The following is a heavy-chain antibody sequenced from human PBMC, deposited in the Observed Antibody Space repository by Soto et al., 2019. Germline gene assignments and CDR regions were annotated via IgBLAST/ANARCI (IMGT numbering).Heavy chain of an antibody. V-gene: IGHV3-11*01. CDR2: MSSSGATI. CDR3: ARNTLSSSGAENYVLYF. CDR1: GLTFRDHY. J-gene: IGHJ6*02. Sequence: GNVRISCAGYGLTFRDHYMRWVRQAPGKGLEWVSYMSSSGATIYYADSVRGRFTISRDNAKNSLYLQMTSLRAEDTAVYYYARNTLSSSGAENYVLYFWSQGSTVRVS. D-gene: IGHD3-10*01.